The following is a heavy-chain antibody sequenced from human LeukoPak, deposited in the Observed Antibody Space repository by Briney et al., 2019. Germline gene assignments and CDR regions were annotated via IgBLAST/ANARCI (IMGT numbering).Heavy chain of an antibody. CDR2: ITASSGGT. CDR1: GFPFSSYA. V-gene: IGHV3-23*01. Sequence: GGSLRLSCAASGFPFSSYAMGWVRQAPRKGLERVSGITASSGGTYYADSVKGRFTISRDNSKNTLYLQINRLRAEDTAIYFCAKIRFYYDSSSDYWYFDLWGRGTLVTVPS. CDR3: AKIRFYYDSSSDYWYFDL. J-gene: IGHJ2*01. D-gene: IGHD3-22*01.